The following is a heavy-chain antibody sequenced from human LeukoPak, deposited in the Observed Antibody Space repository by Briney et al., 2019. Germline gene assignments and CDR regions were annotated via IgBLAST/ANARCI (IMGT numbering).Heavy chain of an antibody. CDR3: ARDLGLDYGGSQ. V-gene: IGHV3-74*01. D-gene: IGHD4-23*01. CDR2: INSDGSST. Sequence: PGGSLRLSCAASGFTFSSYWMHCVRQAPGKGLVWVSHINSDGSSTNYADSVKGRFTISRDNAKNTLYLQMNTLRAEDTAVYYCARDLGLDYGGSQWGQGTLVTVSS. J-gene: IGHJ4*02. CDR1: GFTFSSYW.